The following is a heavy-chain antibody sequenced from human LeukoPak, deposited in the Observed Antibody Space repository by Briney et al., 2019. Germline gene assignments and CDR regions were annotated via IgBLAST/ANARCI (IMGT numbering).Heavy chain of an antibody. D-gene: IGHD1-14*01. Sequence: GGPLRLSRAASGFTFSSYWMHWVRQVPGKGLVWVARINPGGSSITYADSVKGRFTISRDNAKNTLYLQMDSLRAEDTGVYYCARSNQADDYWGQGTLVTVSS. CDR2: INPGGSSI. CDR3: ARSNQADDY. J-gene: IGHJ4*02. V-gene: IGHV3-74*01. CDR1: GFTFSSYW.